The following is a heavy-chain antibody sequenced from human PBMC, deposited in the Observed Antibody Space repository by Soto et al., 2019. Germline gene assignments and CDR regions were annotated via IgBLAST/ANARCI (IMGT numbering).Heavy chain of an antibody. Sequence: SVEVSCKASGYIFSNYGISWVRQATGQGLEWMGWISTYNANTYYAQKFQGRVTMTTDTPTSTAYMELRSLRSDDTAVYYCARLYSSGWPRSYFDYWGQGTLVTVSS. CDR3: ARLYSSGWPRSYFDY. D-gene: IGHD6-19*01. CDR2: ISTYNANT. CDR1: GYIFSNYG. J-gene: IGHJ4*02. V-gene: IGHV1-18*01.